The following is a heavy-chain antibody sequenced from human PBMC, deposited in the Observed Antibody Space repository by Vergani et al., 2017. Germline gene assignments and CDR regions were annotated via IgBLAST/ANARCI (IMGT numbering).Heavy chain of an antibody. CDR3: ASKRGACRAAYCHSYDF. Sequence: QVQLQESGPGLVKPSETLSLTCTVSGDSVISTDYHWGWIRQPPGKGLEWIGSMDYSGGTSDNPSLESRISISFETPKNQFSLRLTSVTAADTAVYYCASKRGACRAAYCHSYDFWGPGTLVGVSS. D-gene: IGHD2-15*01. CDR1: GDSVISTDYH. J-gene: IGHJ4*02. CDR2: MDYSGGT. V-gene: IGHV4-39*01.